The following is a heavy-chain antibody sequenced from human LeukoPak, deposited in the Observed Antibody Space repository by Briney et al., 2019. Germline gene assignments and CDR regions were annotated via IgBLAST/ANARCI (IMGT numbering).Heavy chain of an antibody. CDR3: ARETTPIVVVPAAIYDFDY. D-gene: IGHD2-2*02. CDR2: IHPSGGST. J-gene: IGHJ4*02. CDR1: GYTFTSYY. Sequence: ASVKVFCKASGYTFTSYYMHWVRQAPGQGLEGMGIIHPSGGSTSYAQKFQGRVTMTRDTSTSTVYMELSSLRSEDTAVYYCARETTPIVVVPAAIYDFDYWGQGTLVTVSS. V-gene: IGHV1-46*01.